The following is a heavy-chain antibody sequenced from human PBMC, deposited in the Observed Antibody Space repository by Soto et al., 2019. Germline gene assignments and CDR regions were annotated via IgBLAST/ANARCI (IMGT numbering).Heavy chain of an antibody. CDR1: GFTFSSYS. Sequence: EVQLVESGGGLVKPGGSLRLSCAASGFTFSSYSMNWVRQAPGKGLEWVSSISISSSYIYYADSVKGRFTISRDNAKNSLYLQMNSLRAEDTAVYYCARGPSWAEYYFDYWGQGTLVTVSS. CDR2: ISISSSYI. CDR3: ARGPSWAEYYFDY. V-gene: IGHV3-21*01. J-gene: IGHJ4*02. D-gene: IGHD2-2*01.